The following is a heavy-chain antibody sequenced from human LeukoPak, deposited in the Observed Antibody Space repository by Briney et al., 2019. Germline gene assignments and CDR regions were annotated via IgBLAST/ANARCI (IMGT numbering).Heavy chain of an antibody. CDR1: GFTFSSYS. V-gene: IGHV3-15*01. J-gene: IGHJ5*02. CDR3: TTDRGALTS. Sequence: PGGSLRLSCAASGFTFSSYSMNWVRQAPGKGLEWVGRIQSKTDGGAPDYAAPVKGRFTFSRDDSTNTLYLQMNSLKTEDTAVYYCTTDRGALTSWGQGTLVTVSS. CDR2: IQSKTDGGAP. D-gene: IGHD3-10*01.